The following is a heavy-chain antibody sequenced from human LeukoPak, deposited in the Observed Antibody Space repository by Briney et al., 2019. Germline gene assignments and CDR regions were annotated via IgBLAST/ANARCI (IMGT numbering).Heavy chain of an antibody. CDR2: IYHRGST. CDR1: GSSINTGGYS. J-gene: IGHJ4*02. Sequence: PSETLSLTCTVSGSSINTGGYSWSWIRQPPGQGLEWIGSIYHRGSTSYTPSPASRVTISLDTSENQFSLKLSSVAAADTAVYYCARDRGSGYFDYWGQGALVTVSS. CDR3: ARDRGSGYFDY. D-gene: IGHD3-10*01. V-gene: IGHV4-30-2*01.